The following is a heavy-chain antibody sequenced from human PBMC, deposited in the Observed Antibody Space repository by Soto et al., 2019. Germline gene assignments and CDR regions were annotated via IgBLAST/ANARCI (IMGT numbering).Heavy chain of an antibody. V-gene: IGHV2-5*02. CDR2: IYWDNDK. D-gene: IGHD3-10*01. CDR1: GFSLSTTGVG. J-gene: IGHJ4*02. CDR3: ARSLWFGELH. Sequence: QITLKESGPTLVKPTQTLTLTCSFSGFSLSTTGVGVGWIRQSPGKALEWLAIIYWDNDKRYSPSLKSRVTITKDTSKNQVVLTVTNMAPVDTGTYYCARSLWFGELHWGQGALVTVSS.